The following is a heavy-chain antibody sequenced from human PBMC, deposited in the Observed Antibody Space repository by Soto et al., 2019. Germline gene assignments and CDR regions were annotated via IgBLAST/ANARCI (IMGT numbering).Heavy chain of an antibody. J-gene: IGHJ5*02. CDR2: IYPGDSYI. D-gene: IGHD6-13*01. V-gene: IGHV5-51*01. CDR1: GYTFTSYW. CDR3: ARLPLAAAYSDANT. Sequence: GESLKISCKGSGYTFTSYWIGWVRQMPGKGLEWMGIIYPGDSYINYSPSFQGHVTISADKSISTAYLQWSSLKASDTAMYYCARLPLAAAYSDANTWGQGTLVTVSS.